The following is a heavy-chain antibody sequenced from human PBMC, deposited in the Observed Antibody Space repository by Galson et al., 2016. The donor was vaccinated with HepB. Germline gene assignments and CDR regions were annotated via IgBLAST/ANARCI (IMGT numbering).Heavy chain of an antibody. J-gene: IGHJ4*02. CDR2: IDWDGHK. CDR1: GFSLSTAGMC. CDR3: ARQSLPPGDHFDY. Sequence: PALVKPTQTLTLTCTFSGFSLSTAGMCVTWVRQPPGKALEWLARIDWDGHKYYSKSLKTRLTISKDTSQNQVVLTVTNMDPEDTATYYCARQSLPPGDHFDYWGQGALVTVSS. V-gene: IGHV2-70*11. D-gene: IGHD3-16*01.